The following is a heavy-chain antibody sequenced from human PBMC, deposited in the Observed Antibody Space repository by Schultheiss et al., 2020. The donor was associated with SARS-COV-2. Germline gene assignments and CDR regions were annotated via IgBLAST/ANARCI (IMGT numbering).Heavy chain of an antibody. CDR1: GYTFTSYG. J-gene: IGHJ4*02. D-gene: IGHD1-26*01. CDR2: ISAYNGNT. V-gene: IGHV1-18*01. CDR3: ARGVVGQWELRPAHFDS. Sequence: ASVKVSCKASGYTFTSYGINWVRQAPGQGLEWMGWISAYNGNTNYAQKLQGRVTITADKSTSTAYLELITLRSDDTAVYYCARGVVGQWELRPAHFDSWGQGTLVTVSS.